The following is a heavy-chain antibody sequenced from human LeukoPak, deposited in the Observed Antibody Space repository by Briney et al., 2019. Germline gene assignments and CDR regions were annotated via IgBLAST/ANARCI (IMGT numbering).Heavy chain of an antibody. CDR3: AKYGSGAMIVVVWFEDAFDI. CDR2: ISGSGGST. D-gene: IGHD3-22*01. V-gene: IGHV3-23*01. J-gene: IGHJ3*02. CDR1: GFTFSSYA. Sequence: GGSLRLSCAASGFTFSSYAMSWVRQAPGKGLEWVSAISGSGGSTYYADSVKGRFTISRDNSKNTLYLQMNSLRAEDTAVYYCAKYGSGAMIVVVWFEDAFDIWGQGTMVTVSS.